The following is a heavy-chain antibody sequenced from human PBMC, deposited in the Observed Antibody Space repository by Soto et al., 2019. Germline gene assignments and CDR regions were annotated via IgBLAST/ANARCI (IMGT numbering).Heavy chain of an antibody. CDR2: IYYSGST. CDR1: GGSISSGGYY. Sequence: PSETLSLTCTVSGGSISSGGYYWSWIRQHPGKGLEWIGYIYYSGSTYYNPSLKSRVTISVDTSKNQFSLKLSSVTAADTAVYYCARAPPGRYYDSSGYPMGGDYFDYWGQGTLVTVSS. D-gene: IGHD3-22*01. CDR3: ARAPPGRYYDSSGYPMGGDYFDY. V-gene: IGHV4-31*03. J-gene: IGHJ4*02.